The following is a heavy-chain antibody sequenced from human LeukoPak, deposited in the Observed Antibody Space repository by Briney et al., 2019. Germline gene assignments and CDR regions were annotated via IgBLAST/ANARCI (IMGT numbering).Heavy chain of an antibody. Sequence: SVKVSCKASGGTFSSYAISWVRQAPGQGLEWMGRIIPIFGTANYAQKFQGRVTITTDESTSTAYMELSSLRSEDTAVYFCARTGNGEYFQHWGQGTLVTVSS. V-gene: IGHV1-69*05. CDR1: GGTFSSYA. J-gene: IGHJ1*01. CDR2: IIPIFGTA. D-gene: IGHD1-14*01. CDR3: ARTGNGEYFQH.